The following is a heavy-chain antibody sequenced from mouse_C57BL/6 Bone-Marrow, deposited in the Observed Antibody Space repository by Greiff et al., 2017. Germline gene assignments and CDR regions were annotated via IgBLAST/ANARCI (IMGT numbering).Heavy chain of an antibody. V-gene: IGHV14-4*01. CDR2: IDPENGDT. J-gene: IGHJ3*01. CDR1: GFNIKDDY. Sequence: VQLKESGAELVRPGASVKLSCTASGFNIKDDYMHWVKQRPGQGLEWIGWIDPENGDTDYASKFQGKATITADTSSNTAYLQLSSLTSEDSAVYYCTTECFKAYWGQGTLVTVSA. CDR3: TTECFKAY.